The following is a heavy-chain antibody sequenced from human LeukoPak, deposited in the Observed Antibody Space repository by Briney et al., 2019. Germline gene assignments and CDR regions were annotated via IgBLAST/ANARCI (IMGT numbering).Heavy chain of an antibody. CDR3: ARQSRFYSRSSVGWFDP. D-gene: IGHD6-6*01. CDR1: GYSFTSYW. Sequence: GESLKISCKGSGYSFTSYWIGWVRQMPGKGLEWMGIIYPGDSDTRYSPSFQGQVTISADKSISTAYLQWSSLKASDTAMYYCARQSRFYSRSSVGWFDPWGQGTLVTVSS. J-gene: IGHJ5*02. V-gene: IGHV5-51*01. CDR2: IYPGDSDT.